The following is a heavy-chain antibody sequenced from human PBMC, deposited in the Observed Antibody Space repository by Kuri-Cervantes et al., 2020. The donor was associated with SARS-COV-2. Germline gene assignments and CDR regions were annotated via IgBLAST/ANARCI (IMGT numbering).Heavy chain of an antibody. CDR3: AKIVAGWELLYYFDY. CDR1: GFTFSNYG. Sequence: GESLKISCAASGFTFSNYGMQWVRQAPGKGLEWVAVMWDDGRNKYYADSVKGRFTISRDNSKNTLYLQMNSLRAEDTAVYYCAKIVAGWELLYYFDYWGQGTLVTVSS. V-gene: IGHV3-33*06. J-gene: IGHJ4*02. D-gene: IGHD1-26*01. CDR2: MWDDGRNK.